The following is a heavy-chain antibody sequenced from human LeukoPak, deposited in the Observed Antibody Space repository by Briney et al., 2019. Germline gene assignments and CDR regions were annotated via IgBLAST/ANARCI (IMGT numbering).Heavy chain of an antibody. Sequence: GRSLRLSCAASGFTFSSYAMHWVRQAPGKGLEWVAVISYDGSNKYYADSVKGRLTISRDNSKNTLYLQMNSLRAEDTAVYYCARDRRPAFYPGTRYYYGMDVWGQGTTVTVSS. J-gene: IGHJ6*02. CDR2: ISYDGSNK. CDR3: ARDRRPAFYPGTRYYYGMDV. D-gene: IGHD6-13*01. CDR1: GFTFSSYA. V-gene: IGHV3-30-3*01.